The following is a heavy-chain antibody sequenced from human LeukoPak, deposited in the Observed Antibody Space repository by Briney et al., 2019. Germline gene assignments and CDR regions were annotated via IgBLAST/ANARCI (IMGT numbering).Heavy chain of an antibody. V-gene: IGHV3-48*03. CDR2: IGSSGTTI. Sequence: GGSLRLSCAVSGFPFSIYEMNWVRQAPGKGLEWVSNIGSSGTTIYYADSVKGRFSISRDNAKNSLYLQMNSLRVEDTAVYYCALLAVASDFDYWGQGALVTVSS. D-gene: IGHD6-19*01. J-gene: IGHJ4*02. CDR3: ALLAVASDFDY. CDR1: GFPFSIYE.